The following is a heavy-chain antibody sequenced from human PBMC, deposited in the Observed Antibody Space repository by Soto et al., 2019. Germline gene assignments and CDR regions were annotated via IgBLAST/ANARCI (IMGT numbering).Heavy chain of an antibody. CDR1: GGSISSSSYY. J-gene: IGHJ4*02. Sequence: QLQLQESGPGLVKPSETLSLTCTVSGGSISSSSYYWGWIRQPPGKGLEWIGSIYYSGSTYYNPSLKSRVTISVDTSKNQFSLKLSSVTAADTAVYYCARRQRTSFGVLLPVDYWGQGTLVTVSS. CDR3: ARRQRTSFGVLLPVDY. CDR2: IYYSGST. V-gene: IGHV4-39*01. D-gene: IGHD3-10*01.